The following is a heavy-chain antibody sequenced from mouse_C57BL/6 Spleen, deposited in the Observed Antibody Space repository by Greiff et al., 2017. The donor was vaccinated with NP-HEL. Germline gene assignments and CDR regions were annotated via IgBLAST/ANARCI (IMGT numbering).Heavy chain of an antibody. CDR3: ARRYPYFDY. V-gene: IGHV5-4*03. J-gene: IGHJ2*01. CDR2: ISDGGSYT. CDR1: GFTFSSYA. Sequence: DVKLVESGGGLVKPGGSLKLSCAASGFTFSSYAMSWVRQTPEKRLEWVATISDGGSYTYYPDNVKGRFTISRDNAKNNLYLQMSHLKAEDTAMYYCARRYPYFDYWGQGTTLTVSS.